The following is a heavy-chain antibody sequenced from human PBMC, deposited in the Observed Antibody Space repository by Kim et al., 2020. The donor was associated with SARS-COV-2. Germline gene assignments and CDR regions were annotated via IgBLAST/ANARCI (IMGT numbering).Heavy chain of an antibody. CDR2: IYSGGST. Sequence: GGSLRLFCAASGFTVSSNYMSWVRQAPGKGLEWVSVIYSGGSTYYADSVKGRFTISRDNSKNTLYLQMNSLRAEDTAVYYCATPYSSSSDYYYGMDVWGQGTTVTVPS. D-gene: IGHD6-6*01. CDR1: GFTVSSNY. J-gene: IGHJ6*02. V-gene: IGHV3-66*01. CDR3: ATPYSSSSDYYYGMDV.